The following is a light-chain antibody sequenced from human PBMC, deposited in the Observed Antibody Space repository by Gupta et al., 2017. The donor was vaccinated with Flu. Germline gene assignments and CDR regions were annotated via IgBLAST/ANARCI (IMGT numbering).Light chain of an antibody. J-gene: IGLJ2*01. CDR1: SSDVGAYNY. CDR3: CSFGAASF. Sequence: QSALTQPRSVSGSPGQSVAISCTGTSSDVGAYNYVSWYQQHPGKAPKLIIYDVSKRPSGVPDRFTGSKSGNTASLTISWLQPEDEADYHCCSFGAASFFGGGTKLTVL. CDR2: DVS. V-gene: IGLV2-11*01.